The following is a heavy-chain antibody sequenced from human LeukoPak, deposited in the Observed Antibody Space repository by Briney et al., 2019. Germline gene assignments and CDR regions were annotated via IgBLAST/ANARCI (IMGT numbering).Heavy chain of an antibody. J-gene: IGHJ4*02. D-gene: IGHD2-15*01. CDR2: IRSKANSYAT. V-gene: IGHV3-73*01. CDR1: GFTYSGSA. Sequence: GGSLRLSCAASGFTYSGSAMHWVRQASGKGLEWVGRIRSKANSYATAYAASVKGRFTISSDDSKNKAYMQMNSLKTEDTAVYYCTRHANPDCSGGSCYSRRTDYWGQGTLVTVSS. CDR3: TRHANPDCSGGSCYSRRTDY.